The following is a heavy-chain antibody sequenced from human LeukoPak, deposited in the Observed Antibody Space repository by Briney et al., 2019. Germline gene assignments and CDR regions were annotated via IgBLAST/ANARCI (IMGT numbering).Heavy chain of an antibody. D-gene: IGHD3-22*01. CDR1: GFTFSDYW. Sequence: GGSLRLSCAASGFTFSDYWMHWVRQVPGKGLVWVSRIKGDGSETNYADSVKGRFTISRDIAKNTLFLQMNSLRVEDTAVYYCVRGQIGVSVIVHWGQGTLVTVSS. V-gene: IGHV3-74*01. J-gene: IGHJ5*02. CDR3: VRGQIGVSVIVH. CDR2: IKGDGSET.